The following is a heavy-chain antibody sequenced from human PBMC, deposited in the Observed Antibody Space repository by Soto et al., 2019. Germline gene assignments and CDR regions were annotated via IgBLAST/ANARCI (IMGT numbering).Heavy chain of an antibody. D-gene: IGHD2-21*01. V-gene: IGHV1-2*04. J-gene: IGHJ6*02. CDR3: ASGEVAGDYYGMDV. Sequence: ASVKVSCKASGYTFTGYYIQWVRQAPGQGLEWMGWTNTNSGATKYAQKFQGWVIMTRDTSISTAYMELSRLKSDDTAVYYCASGEVAGDYYGMDVWGQGTTVTVSS. CDR1: GYTFTGYY. CDR2: TNTNSGAT.